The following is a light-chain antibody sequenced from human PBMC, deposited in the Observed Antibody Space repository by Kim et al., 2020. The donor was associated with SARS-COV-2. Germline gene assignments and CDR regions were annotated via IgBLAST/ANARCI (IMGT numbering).Light chain of an antibody. Sequence: GQSITISCTGTSSDVGGYNSVSWFQQHPGKAPQLMIFDVSNRPSGVSNRFSGSKSGNTASLTISGLQAEDEADYYCSSFTSSITYVFGTGTKVTVL. J-gene: IGLJ1*01. V-gene: IGLV2-14*03. CDR3: SSFTSSITYV. CDR2: DVS. CDR1: SSDVGGYNS.